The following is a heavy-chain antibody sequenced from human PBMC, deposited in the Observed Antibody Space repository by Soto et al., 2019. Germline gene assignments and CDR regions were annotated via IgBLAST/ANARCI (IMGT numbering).Heavy chain of an antibody. CDR3: ARGGYSSGYHY. Sequence: QVQLLQSGTEVKEPGASVKVSCKASGYTFTSFDISWVRQAPGQGLEWVGWTTASNTHTNHAQKLQGRVTMTTDTTSTTAYMERRSLRSDDTAIYYCARGGYSSGYHYWGQGTLVTVSS. D-gene: IGHD3-22*01. CDR2: TTASNTHT. V-gene: IGHV1-18*04. J-gene: IGHJ4*02. CDR1: GYTFTSFD.